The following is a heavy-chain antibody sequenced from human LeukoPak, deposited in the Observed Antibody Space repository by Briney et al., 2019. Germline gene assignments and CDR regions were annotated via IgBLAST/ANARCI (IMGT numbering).Heavy chain of an antibody. Sequence: KPSETLSLTCTVSGGSISSYYWSWIRQPAGKGLEWIGRIYTSGSTNYTPSLKSRVTMSVDTSKNQSSLKLSSVTAADTAVYYCARALIHCSSTSCQESWFDPWGQGTLVTVSS. D-gene: IGHD2-2*01. CDR2: IYTSGST. V-gene: IGHV4-4*07. CDR3: ARALIHCSSTSCQESWFDP. CDR1: GGSISSYY. J-gene: IGHJ5*02.